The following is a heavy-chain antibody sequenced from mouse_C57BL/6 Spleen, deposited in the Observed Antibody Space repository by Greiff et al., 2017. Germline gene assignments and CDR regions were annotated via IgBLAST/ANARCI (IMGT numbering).Heavy chain of an antibody. CDR1: GYTFTDYY. V-gene: IGHV1-26*01. D-gene: IGHD3-2*02. J-gene: IGHJ4*01. CDR2: INPNNGGT. Sequence: EVQLQQSGPELVKPGASVKISCKASGYTFTDYYMNWVKQSHGKSLEWIGDINPNNGGTSYNQKFKGKATLTVDKSSSTAYMELRSLTSEDSAVYYCARDSSGYGYAMDYWGQGTSVTVSS. CDR3: ARDSSGYGYAMDY.